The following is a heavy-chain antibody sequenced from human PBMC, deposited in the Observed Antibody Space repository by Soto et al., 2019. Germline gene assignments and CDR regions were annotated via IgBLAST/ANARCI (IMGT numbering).Heavy chain of an antibody. CDR1: GFTFSSYG. J-gene: IGHJ3*02. V-gene: IGHV3-33*01. D-gene: IGHD1-20*01. Sequence: QVQLVESGGGVVQPGRSLRLSCAASGFTFSSYGMHWVRQAPGKGLEWVAVIWYDVSNKYYADSVKGRFTISRDNSKHTLYLQMNSLRAEDTAVYYCARDHRGRIPGTVVSAFDIWGQWTMVTVSS. CDR2: IWYDVSNK. CDR3: ARDHRGRIPGTVVSAFDI.